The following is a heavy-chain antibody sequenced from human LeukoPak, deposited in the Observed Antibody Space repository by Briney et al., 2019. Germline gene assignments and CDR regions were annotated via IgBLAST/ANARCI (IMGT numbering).Heavy chain of an antibody. Sequence: ASVKVSCKASGYTFTGYYMLWVRQAPGQGLEWMGWINPNSGGTNYAQKFQGRVTMTRDTSISTAYMELSRLRSDDTAVYYCARDPPYCGGDCYLGSWGQGTLVTVSS. D-gene: IGHD2-21*02. CDR2: INPNSGGT. CDR3: ARDPPYCGGDCYLGS. CDR1: GYTFTGYY. V-gene: IGHV1-2*02. J-gene: IGHJ5*02.